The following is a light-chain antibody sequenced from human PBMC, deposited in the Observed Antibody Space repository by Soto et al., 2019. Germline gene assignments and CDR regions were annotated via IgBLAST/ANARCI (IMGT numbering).Light chain of an antibody. Sequence: EIQMTQSPSSLSASVGDTVTITCRASQNISNYLNWYQQKPGTAPKLLIYAASSLQSGVPSRFSGSGSETDFTLTISSLQPEDFATYYCQHHYGTPLTFGGGAKVDIK. V-gene: IGKV1-39*01. CDR3: QHHYGTPLT. J-gene: IGKJ4*01. CDR2: AAS. CDR1: QNISNY.